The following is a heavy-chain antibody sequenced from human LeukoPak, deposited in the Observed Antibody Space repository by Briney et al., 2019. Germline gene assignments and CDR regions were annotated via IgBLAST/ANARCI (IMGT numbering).Heavy chain of an antibody. Sequence: PGGSLRLSCAASGFTFSSYEMNWVRQAPGKGLEWVSYISSSGSTIYYADSVKGRFTISRDNPKNSLYLQMNSLRAEDTAVYYCARDVCSGGGCYGGGFFDCWGQGTLVTVSS. J-gene: IGHJ4*02. CDR3: ARDVCSGGGCYGGGFFDC. CDR1: GFTFSSYE. V-gene: IGHV3-48*03. D-gene: IGHD2-15*01. CDR2: ISSSGSTI.